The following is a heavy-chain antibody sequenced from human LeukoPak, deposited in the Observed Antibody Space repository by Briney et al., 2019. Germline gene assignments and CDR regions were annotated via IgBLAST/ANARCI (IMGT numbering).Heavy chain of an antibody. V-gene: IGHV4-34*01. J-gene: IGHJ4*02. D-gene: IGHD6-13*01. Sequence: SETLSLTCAVYGGSFSGYSWTWIRQPPGEGLEWIGEIDRSGSTNYNPSLKSRLTISVDTSKNRFSLKLSSVTAADTAVYYCARGSAAGLAYWGQGTLVTVSS. CDR2: IDRSGST. CDR3: ARGSAAGLAY. CDR1: GGSFSGYS.